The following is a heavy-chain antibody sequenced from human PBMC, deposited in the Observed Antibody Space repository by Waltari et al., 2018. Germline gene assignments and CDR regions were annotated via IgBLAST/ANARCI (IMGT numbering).Heavy chain of an antibody. Sequence: EVQLLESGGDLEQPGGSLRISCVGSGFNLSKYAMIWVRQAPGKGLEWVSTMSGTGDYTYYADSLKGRFTISRDNSKNTVFLHMNNLRVEDTAIYFCAKDQAEWLVLDGYFDSWGQGTPVTVSS. CDR2: MSGTGDYT. CDR3: AKDQAEWLVLDGYFDS. CDR1: GFNLSKYA. D-gene: IGHD6-19*01. J-gene: IGHJ4*02. V-gene: IGHV3-23*01.